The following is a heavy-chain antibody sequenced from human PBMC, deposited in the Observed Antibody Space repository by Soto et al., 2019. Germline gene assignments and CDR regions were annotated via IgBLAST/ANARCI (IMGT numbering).Heavy chain of an antibody. D-gene: IGHD5-12*01. V-gene: IGHV1-69*02. CDR3: ARFKLGDDY. J-gene: IGHJ4*02. CDR1: GGTFSNST. CDR2: LIPILGLA. Sequence: QVQLVQSAAEVRKPGSSVKVSCQASGGTFSNSTVTWVRQAPGQGLEWMGRLIPILGLANYAQKFRGRLTITADKSTTTAYMELRSLRSEDTAIYYCARFKLGDDYWGQGTLVTVSS.